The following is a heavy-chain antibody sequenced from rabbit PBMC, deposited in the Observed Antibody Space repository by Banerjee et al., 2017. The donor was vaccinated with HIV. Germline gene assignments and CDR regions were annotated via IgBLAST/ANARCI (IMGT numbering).Heavy chain of an antibody. J-gene: IGHJ4*01. D-gene: IGHD4-1*01. Sequence: QEQLEESGGDLVKPEGSLTLTCTASGFDFSNYGVSWVRQAPGKGLEWIGYIDPVFGSTYYASWVNGRFTISSHNAQNTLYLQLNSLTAADTATYFCVRESEWLGWGLWGQGTLVTVS. CDR3: VRESEWLGWGL. CDR1: GFDFSNYG. V-gene: IGHV1S47*01. CDR2: IDPVFGST.